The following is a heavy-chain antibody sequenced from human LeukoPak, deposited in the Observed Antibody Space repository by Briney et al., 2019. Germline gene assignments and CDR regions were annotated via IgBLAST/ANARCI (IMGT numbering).Heavy chain of an antibody. CDR2: ISAYNGNT. CDR3: ARGGDDILTGYYKGGFDY. D-gene: IGHD3-9*01. CDR1: GYTFTSYG. J-gene: IGHJ4*02. V-gene: IGHV1-18*01. Sequence: ASVKVSCKASGYTFTSYGISWVRQAPGQGLEWMGWISAYNGNTNYAQKLQGRVTMTTDTSMSTAYMELRSLRSDDTAVYYCARGGDDILTGYYKGGFDYWGQGTLVTVSS.